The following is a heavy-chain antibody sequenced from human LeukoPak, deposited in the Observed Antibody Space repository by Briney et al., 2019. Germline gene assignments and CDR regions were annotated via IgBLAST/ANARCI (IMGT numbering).Heavy chain of an antibody. Sequence: PSETLSLTCTVSNGSMSSYHWSWVRQPPGKGLEWIGYILTSGTTNYNPSLKSRLTISVDTSKNQFTLKLSSVTAADTAVYYCARVRVSGSHLYYFDYWGQGTLVTVSS. CDR3: ARVRVSGSHLYYFDY. V-gene: IGHV4-4*09. D-gene: IGHD3-10*01. CDR2: ILTSGTT. J-gene: IGHJ4*02. CDR1: NGSMSSYH.